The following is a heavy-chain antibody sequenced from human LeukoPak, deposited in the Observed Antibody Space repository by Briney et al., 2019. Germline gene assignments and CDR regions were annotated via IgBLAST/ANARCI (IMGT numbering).Heavy chain of an antibody. CDR2: ISSNSYHI. CDR3: TRDLASQPDY. V-gene: IGHV3-21*01. D-gene: IGHD1-1*01. J-gene: IGHJ4*02. CDR1: GFTFSSYS. Sequence: GGSLRLSCTASGFTFSSYSMNWVRQAPGKGLEWVSSISSNSYHIFYADSVKGRSTISRDNAKNSLYLQMDSLGAEDTAVYYCTRDLASQPDYWGQGGLVIVSS.